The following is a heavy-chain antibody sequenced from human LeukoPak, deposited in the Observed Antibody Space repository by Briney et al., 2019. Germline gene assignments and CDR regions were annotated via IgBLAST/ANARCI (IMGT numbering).Heavy chain of an antibody. CDR1: GGSISSSSYY. D-gene: IGHD6-19*01. J-gene: IGHJ6*02. CDR2: IYYSGST. Sequence: SETLSLTCTVSGGSISSSSYYWGWIRQPPGKGLEWIGSIYYSGSTYYNPSLKSRVTISVDTSKNQFSLKLSSVTPADTAVYYCARHGGEARYSSGWYGGYYYYGMGVWGQGTTVTVSS. V-gene: IGHV4-39*01. CDR3: ARHGGEARYSSGWYGGYYYYGMGV.